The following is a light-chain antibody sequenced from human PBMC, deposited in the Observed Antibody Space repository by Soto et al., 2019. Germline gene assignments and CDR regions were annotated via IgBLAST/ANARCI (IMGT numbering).Light chain of an antibody. J-gene: IGKJ5*01. V-gene: IGKV3-11*01. CDR3: QQRGDWPPIT. Sequence: EIVLTQSPATLSLSPWEIAILSCRASQSVSTFLAWFQQKPGQPPRLLIYNASNRTTGIPARFSGSGSGTDFTLTISSLEPEDFAVYYCQQRGDWPPITFGQGTRLEIK. CDR2: NAS. CDR1: QSVSTF.